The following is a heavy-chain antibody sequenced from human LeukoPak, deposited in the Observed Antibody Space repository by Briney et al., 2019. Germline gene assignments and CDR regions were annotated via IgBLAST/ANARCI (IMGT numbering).Heavy chain of an antibody. J-gene: IGHJ4*02. CDR2: INPNSGGT. D-gene: IGHD1-26*01. CDR3: ARGHTVSSGSYVY. V-gene: IGHV1-2*02. Sequence: ASVKVSCKASGYTFTGYYMHWVRQAPGQGLEWMGWINPNSGGTNYAQRFQGRVTMTRDPAISTAYMELSSLRSEDTAVYYCARGHTVSSGSYVYWGQGTLVTVSS. CDR1: GYTFTGYY.